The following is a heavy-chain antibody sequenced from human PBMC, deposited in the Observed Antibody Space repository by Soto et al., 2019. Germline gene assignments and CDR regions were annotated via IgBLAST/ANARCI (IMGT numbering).Heavy chain of an antibody. CDR1: GFTVSSNY. Sequence: GGSLRLSCAASGFTVSSNYMSWVRQAPGKGLEWVSVIYSGGSTYYADSVKGRFTISRDNSKNTLYLQMNSLRAEDTAVYYCAVMDYYGSRSGLDIWGQGTMVTVSS. D-gene: IGHD3-10*01. V-gene: IGHV3-53*01. J-gene: IGHJ3*02. CDR2: IYSGGST. CDR3: AVMDYYGSRSGLDI.